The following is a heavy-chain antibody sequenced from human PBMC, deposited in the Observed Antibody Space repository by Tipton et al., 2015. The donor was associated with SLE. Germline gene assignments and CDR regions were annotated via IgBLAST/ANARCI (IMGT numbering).Heavy chain of an antibody. V-gene: IGHV4-31*03. Sequence: TLSLTCNVSGGSISSGAYYWSWIRQHPGKGLEWIGYVFSSGTTYYNPSLKGRLSPSLDTSQNQLSLKLSSVTSADTAVYYCARYFYDSSGVCLFDFWGQGTLVTVSS. CDR1: GGSISSGAYY. D-gene: IGHD3-22*01. J-gene: IGHJ4*02. CDR3: ARYFYDSSGVCLFDF. CDR2: VFSSGTT.